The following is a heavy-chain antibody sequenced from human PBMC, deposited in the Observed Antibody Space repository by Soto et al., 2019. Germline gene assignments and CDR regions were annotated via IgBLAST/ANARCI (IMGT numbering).Heavy chain of an antibody. Sequence: VGSLRLSCAASGFTFSSYGMHWVRQAPGKGLEWVAVISYDGSNKYYADSVKGRFTISRDNSKNTLYLQMNSLRAEDTAVYYCAKDLYSPFDIWGQGTMVTVSS. V-gene: IGHV3-30*18. J-gene: IGHJ3*02. CDR2: ISYDGSNK. D-gene: IGHD2-21*01. CDR1: GFTFSSYG. CDR3: AKDLYSPFDI.